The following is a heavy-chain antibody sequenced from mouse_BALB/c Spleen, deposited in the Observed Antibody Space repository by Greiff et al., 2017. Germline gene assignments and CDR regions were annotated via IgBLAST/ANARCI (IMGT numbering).Heavy chain of an antibody. J-gene: IGHJ3*01. CDR3: NAYDGAWFAY. CDR1: GFNIKDYY. CDR2: IDPENGDT. V-gene: IGHV14-4*02. D-gene: IGHD2-12*01. Sequence: VQLKQSGAELVRSGASVKLSCTASGFNIKDYYMHWVKQRPEQGLEWIGWIDPENGDTEYAPKFQGKATMTADTSSNTAYLQLSSLTSEDTAVYYCNAYDGAWFAYWGQGTLVTVSA.